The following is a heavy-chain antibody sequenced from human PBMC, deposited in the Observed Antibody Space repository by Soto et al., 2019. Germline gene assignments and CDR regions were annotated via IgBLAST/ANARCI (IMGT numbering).Heavy chain of an antibody. CDR2: IYYSGST. Sequence: SETLSLTCTVSGGSISSYYWSWIRQPPGKGLEWIGYIYYSGSTNYNPSLKSRVTISVDTSKNQFSLKLSSVTAADTAVYYCARVDTVTTNYYYYMDVWGKGTTVTVSS. J-gene: IGHJ6*03. CDR3: ARVDTVTTNYYYYMDV. CDR1: GGSISSYY. V-gene: IGHV4-59*01. D-gene: IGHD4-17*01.